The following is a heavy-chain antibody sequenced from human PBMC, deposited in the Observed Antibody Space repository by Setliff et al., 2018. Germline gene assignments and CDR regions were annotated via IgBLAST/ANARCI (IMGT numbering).Heavy chain of an antibody. CDR1: GFTFRDYS. D-gene: IGHD6-19*01. Sequence: GGSLRLSCATSGFTFRDYSLTWVRQAPGKGLEWVSGIDQGSNGYYPDSMKSRLTISKDTSKSQVVLTMTNMDPVDTATYYCARRYSSGFDYWGQGTLVTVSS. J-gene: IGHJ4*02. CDR3: ARRYSSGFDY. CDR2: IDQGSNG. V-gene: IGHV3-23*05.